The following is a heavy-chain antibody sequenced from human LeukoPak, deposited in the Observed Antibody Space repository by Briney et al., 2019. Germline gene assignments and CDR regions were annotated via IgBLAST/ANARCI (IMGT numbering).Heavy chain of an antibody. CDR3: ARVASKLRNAFDI. V-gene: IGHV1-2*02. Sequence: ASVKVSCKASGYTFTGYYMHWVRQAPGQGLEWMGWINPNSGGTNYAQKFQGRVTLTRDTSTSTAYMELSSLRSDDTAVYYCARVASKLRNAFDIWGQGTMVTVSS. D-gene: IGHD3-16*01. CDR1: GYTFTGYY. J-gene: IGHJ3*02. CDR2: INPNSGGT.